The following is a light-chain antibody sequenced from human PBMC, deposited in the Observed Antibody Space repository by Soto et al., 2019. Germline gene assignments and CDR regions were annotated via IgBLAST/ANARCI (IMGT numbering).Light chain of an antibody. CDR2: DAS. CDR1: QSVGSN. Sequence: EIVMTQSPATLSVSRGERVTLSCRARQSVGSNLAWYQQTPGQAPRVVIYDASTRATVIPARFSGSGSGTEFTLTISSLQSEDFAVYFCQQFSRPPLTFGGGTKVEI. CDR3: QQFSRPPLT. J-gene: IGKJ4*01. V-gene: IGKV3-15*01.